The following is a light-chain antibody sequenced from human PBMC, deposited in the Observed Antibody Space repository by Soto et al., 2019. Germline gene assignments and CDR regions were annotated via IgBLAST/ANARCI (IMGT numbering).Light chain of an antibody. J-gene: IGLJ1*01. V-gene: IGLV1-40*01. CDR2: SNT. CDR3: QSYDSRLSADV. Sequence: QSVLTQSPSVSGAPGQMVTISCTGSSSNIGADSDVHWYQQLPGTAPKLLIYSNTNRPSGVPGRFSGSRSGTSAPLAITGLQAEDEGDYYCQSYDSRLSADVFGTGTKVTVL. CDR1: SSNIGADSD.